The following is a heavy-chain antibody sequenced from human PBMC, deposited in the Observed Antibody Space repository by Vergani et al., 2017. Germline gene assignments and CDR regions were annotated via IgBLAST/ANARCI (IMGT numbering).Heavy chain of an antibody. CDR2: IQFDGNNQ. CDR3: AKHFRGWGIDY. V-gene: IGHV3-30*02. Sequence: QVQLVESGGGVVQRGGSLRPSCATSGFTSSNYDMQWIRQGPGKGLEFVAFIQFDGNNQYYADSVKGRFTLSRDFSKNTLYLQMNSLRTDDNATYYCAKHFRGWGIDYWGQGTQVIVSS. D-gene: IGHD3-16*01. CDR1: GFTSSNYD. J-gene: IGHJ4*02.